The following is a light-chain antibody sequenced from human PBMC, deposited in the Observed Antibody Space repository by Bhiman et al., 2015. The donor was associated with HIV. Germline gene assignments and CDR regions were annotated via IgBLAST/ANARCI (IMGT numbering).Light chain of an antibody. V-gene: IGLV3-1*01. J-gene: IGLJ1*01. CDR3: QVWDSSTAWV. Sequence: SYELTQPSSVSVSPGQTARITCSGDVLAKKYTRWFRQKPGQSPVLVIYQNNKRPSGIPERFSGSKSGNTATLTISGTQAMDEADYYCQVWDSSTAWVFGTGTKVTVL. CDR2: QNN. CDR1: VLAKKY.